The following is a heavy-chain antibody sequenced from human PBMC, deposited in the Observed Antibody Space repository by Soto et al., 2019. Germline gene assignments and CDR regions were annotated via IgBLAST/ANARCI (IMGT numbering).Heavy chain of an antibody. CDR2: ISYDGSKK. CDR1: GFTFSSYW. Sequence: GGSLRLSCAASGFTFSSYWMHWVRQAPGKGLEWVAVISYDGSKKYYAESVKGRFTISRDKSKNTLYLQMNSLRAEDTAIYYCARDIYSYGSVGTPDIWGQGTMVTVS. J-gene: IGHJ3*02. V-gene: IGHV3-30*03. CDR3: ARDIYSYGSVGTPDI. D-gene: IGHD5-18*01.